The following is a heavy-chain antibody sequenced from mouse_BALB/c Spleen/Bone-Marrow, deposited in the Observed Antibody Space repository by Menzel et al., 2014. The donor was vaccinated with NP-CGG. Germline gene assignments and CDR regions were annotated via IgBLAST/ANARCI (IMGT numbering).Heavy chain of an antibody. CDR3: ARRGYYGSSSYAMDY. D-gene: IGHD1-1*01. CDR1: GYTFTEYT. V-gene: IGHV1-18*01. Sequence: VQLRQSGPELVKPGASVKISCKTSGYTFTEYTMHWVKQSHGKSLEWIGGINPNNAVTSYNQKFKGKATLTVDKSSSTAYMELRSLTSEDSAVYYCARRGYYGSSSYAMDYWGQGTSVTVSS. J-gene: IGHJ4*01. CDR2: INPNNAVT.